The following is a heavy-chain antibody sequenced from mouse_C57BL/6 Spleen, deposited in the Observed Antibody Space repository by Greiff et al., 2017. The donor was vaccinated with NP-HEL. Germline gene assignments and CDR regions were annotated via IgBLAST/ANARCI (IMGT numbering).Heavy chain of an antibody. V-gene: IGHV1-39*01. J-gene: IGHJ4*01. CDR1: GYSFTDYN. D-gene: IGHD2-2*01. Sequence: VQLKESGPELVKPGASVKISCKASGYSFTDYNMNWVKQSNGKSLEWIGVINPNYGTTSYNQKFKGKATLTVDQSSSTAYMQLNSLTSEDSAVYYCATLYYGYDGYYAMDYWGQGTSVTVSS. CDR3: ATLYYGYDGYYAMDY. CDR2: INPNYGTT.